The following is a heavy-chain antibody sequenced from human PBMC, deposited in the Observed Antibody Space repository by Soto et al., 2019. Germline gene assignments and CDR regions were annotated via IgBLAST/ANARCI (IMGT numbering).Heavy chain of an antibody. CDR3: ARLVVVAAHDAFDI. J-gene: IGHJ3*02. V-gene: IGHV4-34*01. Sequence: PSETLSLTCAVYGGSFSGYYWSWIRQPPGKGLEWIGEINHSGSTNYNPSLKSRVTISVDTSKNQFSLKLSSVTAADTAVYYCARLVVVAAHDAFDIWGQGTMVTVSS. CDR2: INHSGST. D-gene: IGHD2-15*01. CDR1: GGSFSGYY.